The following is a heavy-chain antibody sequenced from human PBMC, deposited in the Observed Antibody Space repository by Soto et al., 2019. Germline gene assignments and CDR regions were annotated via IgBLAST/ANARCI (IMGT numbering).Heavy chain of an antibody. D-gene: IGHD1-7*01. V-gene: IGHV1-69*13. CDR1: GGTFSSYS. Sequence: SVKVSCKASGGTFSSYSISWVRQAPGQGLEWMGGIIPIFGTANYAQKFQGRVTITADESTSTAYMELSSLRSEDTAMYYCARRPKLEHGMDVWGQGTTVTVSS. CDR3: ARRPKLEHGMDV. CDR2: IIPIFGTA. J-gene: IGHJ6*02.